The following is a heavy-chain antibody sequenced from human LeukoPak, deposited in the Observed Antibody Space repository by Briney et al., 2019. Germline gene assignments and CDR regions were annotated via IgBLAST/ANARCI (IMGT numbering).Heavy chain of an antibody. CDR2: IIPIFGTA. CDR1: GGTFISYA. CDR3: ARATWSRWYYFDC. Sequence: ASVKVSCKASGGTFISYAISWVRPAPGQGLEWMGGIIPIFGTANYAQKFQGRVTITTDESTSTAYMELSSLRSEDTAVYYCARATWSRWYYFDCWGQGTLVTVSS. D-gene: IGHD2-15*01. J-gene: IGHJ4*02. V-gene: IGHV1-69*05.